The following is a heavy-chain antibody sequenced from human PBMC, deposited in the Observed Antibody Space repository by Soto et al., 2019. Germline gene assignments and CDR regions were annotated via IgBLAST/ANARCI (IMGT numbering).Heavy chain of an antibody. V-gene: IGHV3-74*01. Sequence: PGGSLRLSCAASGFTFSSDWLHWVRQAPGKGLEWVSRINTDGSGTSYADSVKGRFTISRDNAKNTLYLQMNSLRAEDTAVFYCAKGSSWNWYFDLWGRGTLVTVSS. CDR1: GFTFSSDW. D-gene: IGHD6-13*01. CDR3: AKGSSWNWYFDL. J-gene: IGHJ2*01. CDR2: INTDGSGT.